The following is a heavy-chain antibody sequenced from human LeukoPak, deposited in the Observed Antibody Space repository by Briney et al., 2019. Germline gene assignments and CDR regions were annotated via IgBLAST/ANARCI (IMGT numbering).Heavy chain of an antibody. Sequence: ASVKVSCKASGYTFTSYCMHWVRQAPGQGLEWIGIINPSGGNTNYAQNFQGRVTMTRDMSTRTVYMELSSLRSEDTAVYYCASPPVPQAAAITPGYFYYYMDVWGKGTTVTVSS. D-gene: IGHD6-13*01. CDR3: ASPPVPQAAAITPGYFYYYMDV. CDR1: GYTFTSYC. J-gene: IGHJ6*03. CDR2: INPSGGNT. V-gene: IGHV1-46*01.